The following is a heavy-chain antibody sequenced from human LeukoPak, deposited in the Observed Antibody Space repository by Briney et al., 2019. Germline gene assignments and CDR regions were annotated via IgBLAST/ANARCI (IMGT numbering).Heavy chain of an antibody. Sequence: PESLSLTRAVPNDSMTRETYCEAWARQPPGKWLEWIGTIFYSGKTYYSASLKSRVTVSLDTSKKNFSLRLSSVTAADTAVYYCARLWIVATWFDAWGQGALVTVSS. CDR2: IFYSGKT. J-gene: IGHJ5*02. D-gene: IGHD2-2*03. CDR1: NDSMTRETYC. CDR3: ARLWIVATWFDA. V-gene: IGHV4-39*02.